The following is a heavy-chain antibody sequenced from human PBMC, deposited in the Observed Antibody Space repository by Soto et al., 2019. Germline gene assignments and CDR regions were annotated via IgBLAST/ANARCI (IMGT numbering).Heavy chain of an antibody. J-gene: IGHJ5*01. D-gene: IGHD3-22*01. V-gene: IGHV5-51*01. Sequence: PGESLKISCKASGYVFTKHWIAWVRQMPGKGLEWIGIIDPADSDDSYSPSFQGQVTISVDKSNSSAYLRWDNLKTSDTATYFCARRALDPSGHYCPYNWFDSWGQGTPVTVSS. CDR2: IDPADSDD. CDR3: ARRALDPSGHYCPYNWFDS. CDR1: GYVFTKHW.